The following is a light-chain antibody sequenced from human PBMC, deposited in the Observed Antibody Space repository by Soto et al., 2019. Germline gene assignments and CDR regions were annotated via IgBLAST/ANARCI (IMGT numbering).Light chain of an antibody. CDR2: EVS. CDR3: SSYSSSSTV. CDR1: SSDVGSYNY. J-gene: IGLJ1*01. V-gene: IGLV2-14*01. Sequence: QSALTQPPSVSGSPGQSITISCTGTSSDVGSYNYVSWYQQHPGKAPKLMIYEVSTRPSGVSSRFSGSKSCNTASLTISGLQAEDEADYYCSSYSSSSTVFGTGTKLTVL.